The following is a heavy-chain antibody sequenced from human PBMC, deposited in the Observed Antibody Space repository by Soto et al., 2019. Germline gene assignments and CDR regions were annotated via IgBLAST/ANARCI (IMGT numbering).Heavy chain of an antibody. J-gene: IGHJ6*02. CDR2: IYWDDDK. D-gene: IGHD3-9*01. CDR1: GFSLSTSGVG. V-gene: IGHV2-5*02. CDR3: ARGDTGYRTEYGMDV. Sequence: QITLKESGPTLVKPTQTLTLTCTFSGFSLSTSGVGVDWIRQPPGKALEWLALIYWDDDKRYSPSLKSRLTITKDTSKNQVVLTMTNMDPVDTATYYCARGDTGYRTEYGMDVWGQGTTVTVSS.